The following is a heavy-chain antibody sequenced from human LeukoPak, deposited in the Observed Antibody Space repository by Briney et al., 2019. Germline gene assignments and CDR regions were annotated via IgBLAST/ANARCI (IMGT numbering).Heavy chain of an antibody. V-gene: IGHV4-39*07. CDR2: IYYSVST. Sequence: SETLSLTCTVSGGSISSSSYYWGRIRQPPGKGLEWIGSIYYSVSTYYNPSLKSRVTISVDTSKNQFSLKLSSVTAADTAVYYCASGGGPYYYGSGSYYNDPRGPPPLDYWGQGTLVTVSS. CDR3: ASGGGPYYYGSGSYYNDPRGPPPLDY. CDR1: GGSISSSSYY. D-gene: IGHD3-10*01. J-gene: IGHJ4*02.